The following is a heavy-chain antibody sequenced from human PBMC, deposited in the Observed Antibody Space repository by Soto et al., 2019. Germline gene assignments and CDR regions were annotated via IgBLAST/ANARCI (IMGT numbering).Heavy chain of an antibody. Sequence: GESLKISCEGSGYSFINHWIGWVRQTPGKGLEWMGIIYPCDSNTRYSPSFQGQVTISADKSITTAYLQWSSLKASDTAMYYCASYSSSSGGMDVWGQGTTVTVSS. V-gene: IGHV5-51*01. J-gene: IGHJ6*02. D-gene: IGHD6-6*01. CDR2: IYPCDSNT. CDR1: GYSFINHW. CDR3: ASYSSSSGGMDV.